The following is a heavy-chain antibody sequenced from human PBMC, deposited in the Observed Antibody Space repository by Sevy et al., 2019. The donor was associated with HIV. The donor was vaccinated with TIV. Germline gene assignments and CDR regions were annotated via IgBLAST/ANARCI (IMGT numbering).Heavy chain of an antibody. CDR3: AKDMTGGWYNWNYDKPTTGYGMDV. Sequence: SLKISCAASGFTFDDYAMHWVRQAPGKGLEWVSGISWNSGSIGYADSVKGRFTISRDNAKNSLYLQMNSLRAEDTALYYCAKDMTGGWYNWNYDKPTTGYGMDVWGQGTTVTVSS. D-gene: IGHD1-7*01. CDR1: GFTFDDYA. CDR2: ISWNSGSI. J-gene: IGHJ6*02. V-gene: IGHV3-9*01.